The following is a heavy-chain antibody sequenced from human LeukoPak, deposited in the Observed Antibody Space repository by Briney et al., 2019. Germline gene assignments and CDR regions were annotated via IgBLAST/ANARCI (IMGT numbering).Heavy chain of an antibody. D-gene: IGHD6-19*01. CDR3: ARTWTLAVAALYYFDY. CDR2: IYSSGST. Sequence: SETLSLTCTVSGGSISSYYWSWIRQPPGKGLEWIGYIYSSGSTNYNPSLKSRVTISVDTSKSQFALKLSAVTAADTAVYYCARTWTLAVAALYYFDYWGQGTLVTVSS. J-gene: IGHJ4*02. V-gene: IGHV4-59*01. CDR1: GGSISSYY.